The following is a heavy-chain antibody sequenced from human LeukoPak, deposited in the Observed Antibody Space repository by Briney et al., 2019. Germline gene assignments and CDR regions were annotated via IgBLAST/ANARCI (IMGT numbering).Heavy chain of an antibody. V-gene: IGHV4-34*01. CDR1: GGSFSGYY. CDR2: INHSGST. J-gene: IGHJ4*02. D-gene: IGHD5-18*01. CDR3: ARKGYSCGYFNY. Sequence: SETLSLTCAVYGGSFSGYYWSWIRQPPGKGLEWIGEINHSGSTNYNPSLKSRVTVSVDTSKNQFSLKLNSVTAADTAVYYCARKGYSCGYFNYWGQGTLVTVSS.